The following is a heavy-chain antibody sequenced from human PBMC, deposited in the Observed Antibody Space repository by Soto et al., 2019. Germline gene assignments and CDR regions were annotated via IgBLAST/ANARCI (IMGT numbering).Heavy chain of an antibody. CDR3: AKDGCSGSGKYYFDC. Sequence: EVQLLESGGGLVQPGGSLRLSCAASGFTFRNYAMNWVRQAPGKGLEWVSVISDSGGSTYYADSVKGRFTISRDNSKKTLYLHMNSLTAEDTAVYYCAKDGCSGSGKYYFDCCGQGTLVTVSS. J-gene: IGHJ4*02. D-gene: IGHD3-10*01. V-gene: IGHV3-23*01. CDR1: GFTFRNYA. CDR2: ISDSGGST.